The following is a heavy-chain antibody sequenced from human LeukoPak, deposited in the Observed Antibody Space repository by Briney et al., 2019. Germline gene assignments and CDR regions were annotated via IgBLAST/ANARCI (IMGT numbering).Heavy chain of an antibody. CDR2: IYSDGST. Sequence: PGGSLRLSCAASGFTVSNNYMNWVRQAPGKGLEWVSIIYSDGSTYYADSVKGRFTISRDNSKNTLYLQMSSLRAEDTAIYYCARQFCGGASCYSSWFDPWGQGTLVTVSS. CDR3: ARQFCGGASCYSSWFDP. D-gene: IGHD2-15*01. J-gene: IGHJ5*02. V-gene: IGHV3-66*04. CDR1: GFTVSNNY.